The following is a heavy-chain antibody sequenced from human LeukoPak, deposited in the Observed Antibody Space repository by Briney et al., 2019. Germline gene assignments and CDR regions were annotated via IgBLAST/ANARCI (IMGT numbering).Heavy chain of an antibody. CDR3: ARENGYVIYY. J-gene: IGHJ4*02. V-gene: IGHV4-39*07. CDR2: IYYSGST. CDR1: GGSISSSSYY. Sequence: TSETLSLTCTVSGGSISSSSYYWGWIRQPPGKGLEWIGSIYYSGSTYYNPSLKSRVTISVDTSKNQFSLKLSSVTAADTAMYYCARENGYVIYYWGQGTLVTVSS. D-gene: IGHD1-1*01.